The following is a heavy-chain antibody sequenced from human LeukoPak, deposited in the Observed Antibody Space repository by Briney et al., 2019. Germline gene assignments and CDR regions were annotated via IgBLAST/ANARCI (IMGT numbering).Heavy chain of an antibody. Sequence: SETLSLTCTVSGGSISSSSYYWGWLRQPPGTGLEWIGSIYYSGSTYYNPSLKSRVTISVDRSKNHFSLRLSSVTAADTAVYYCARGENVVAATRRWGQGTLVTVSS. J-gene: IGHJ4*02. CDR1: GGSISSSSYY. V-gene: IGHV4-39*02. D-gene: IGHD2-15*01. CDR3: ARGENVVAATRR. CDR2: IYYSGST.